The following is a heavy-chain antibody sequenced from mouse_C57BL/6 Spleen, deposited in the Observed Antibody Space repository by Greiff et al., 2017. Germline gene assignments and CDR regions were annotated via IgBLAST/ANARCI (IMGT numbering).Heavy chain of an antibody. CDR1: GFTFSDYG. D-gene: IGHD1-1*01. CDR2: ISSGSSTI. J-gene: IGHJ2*01. V-gene: IGHV5-17*01. CDR3: ARSLYGSSYRFGY. Sequence: EVKLVESGGGLVKPGGSLQLSCAASGFTFSDYGMHWVRQAPEKGLEWVAYISSGSSTIYYADTVKGRFTISRDNAKNTLFLQMTSLWSEDTAMYYCARSLYGSSYRFGYWGQGTTLTVSS.